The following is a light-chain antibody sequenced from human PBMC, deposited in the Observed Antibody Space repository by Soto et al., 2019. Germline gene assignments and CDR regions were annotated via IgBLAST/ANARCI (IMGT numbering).Light chain of an antibody. CDR3: HRYHNCPMT. CDR1: RDVSSH. J-gene: IGKJ5*01. V-gene: IGKV3-15*01. Sequence: EIVLTQSPGPLSLSPGERATLSCRASRDVSSHLAWYQQKPGHAPRLLIYDSSTRATAIPARFGGSESGTEFTPTISSLQSEEFAVYYCHRYHNCPMTFGQGTRGRL. CDR2: DSS.